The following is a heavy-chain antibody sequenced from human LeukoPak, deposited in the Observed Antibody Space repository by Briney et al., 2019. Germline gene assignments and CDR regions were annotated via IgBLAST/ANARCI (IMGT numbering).Heavy chain of an antibody. J-gene: IGHJ6*04. CDR1: GFTFSNSD. V-gene: IGHV3-35*01. Sequence: PGGSLRPSCAASGFTFSNSDMNRVHQAPGKGLEWVSGVSWNGSRTHYADSVKGRFIISRDNSRNTLYLQTNSLRAEDTAVPVRVVPAAAHCYYGMDVWGKGTTVTVSS. D-gene: IGHD2-2*01. CDR3: VVPAAAHCYYGMDV. CDR2: VSWNGSRT.